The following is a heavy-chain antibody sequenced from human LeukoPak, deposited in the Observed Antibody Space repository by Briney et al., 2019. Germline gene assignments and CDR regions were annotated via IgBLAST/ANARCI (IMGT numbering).Heavy chain of an antibody. CDR1: GYTFTSYG. J-gene: IGHJ4*02. CDR2: ISAYNGNT. CDR3: ARGRGYSWDQNYYFDY. V-gene: IGHV1-18*01. Sequence: GESLKISCKGSGYTFTSYGISWVRQAPGQGLEWMGWISAYNGNTNYAQKLQGRVTMTTDTSTSTAYMELSSLRSEDTAVYYCARGRGYSWDQNYYFDYWGQGTLVTVS. D-gene: IGHD5-18*01.